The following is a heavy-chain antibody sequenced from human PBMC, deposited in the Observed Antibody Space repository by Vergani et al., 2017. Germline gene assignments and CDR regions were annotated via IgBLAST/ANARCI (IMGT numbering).Heavy chain of an antibody. CDR1: GGTFSSYA. CDR2: IIPIFGTA. Sequence: QVQLVQSGAEVKKPGSSVKVSCKASGGTFSSYAISWVRQAPGQGVEWMGGIIPIFGTANYAQKLQGRVTMTSDTSTSTVYMELSSLRSEDTAVYYCTRGWYYVSIAYWAYWGQGTLVTVSS. J-gene: IGHJ4*02. CDR3: TRGWYYVSIAYWAY. V-gene: IGHV1-69*06. D-gene: IGHD3-22*01.